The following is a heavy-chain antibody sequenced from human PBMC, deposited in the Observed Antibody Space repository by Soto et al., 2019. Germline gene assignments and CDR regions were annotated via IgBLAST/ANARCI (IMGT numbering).Heavy chain of an antibody. V-gene: IGHV3-30*18. Sequence: QVQLVESGGGVVQPGRSLRLSCAASGFTFSSYGMHWVRQAPGKGLEWVAVISYDGSNKYYADSVKGRFTISRDNSKNTLYLQMNSLRAEDTAVYYCAKGKEGWLPLFDYWGQGTLVTVSS. CDR1: GFTFSSYG. D-gene: IGHD6-19*01. J-gene: IGHJ4*02. CDR2: ISYDGSNK. CDR3: AKGKEGWLPLFDY.